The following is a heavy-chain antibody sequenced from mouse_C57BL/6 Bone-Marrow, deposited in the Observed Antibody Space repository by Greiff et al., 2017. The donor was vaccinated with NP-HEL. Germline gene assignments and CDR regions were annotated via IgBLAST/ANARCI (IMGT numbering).Heavy chain of an antibody. Sequence: QVQLKQPGAELVKPGASVKMSCKASGYTFTSYWITWVKQRPGQGLEWIGDIYPGSGSTNYNEKFKSKATLTVDTSSSTAYMQLSSLTSEDSAVYYCARGGSSPLYAMDYWGQGTSVTVSS. V-gene: IGHV1-55*01. J-gene: IGHJ4*01. D-gene: IGHD1-1*01. CDR1: GYTFTSYW. CDR2: IYPGSGST. CDR3: ARGGSSPLYAMDY.